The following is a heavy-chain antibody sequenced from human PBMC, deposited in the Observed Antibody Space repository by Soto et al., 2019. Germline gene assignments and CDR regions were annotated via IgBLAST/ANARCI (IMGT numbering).Heavy chain of an antibody. CDR1: GFTLNTYA. CDR3: AREGEGSWGRYDSSGYRAFDI. V-gene: IGHV3-30-3*01. D-gene: IGHD3-22*01. CDR2: ISYDGSNK. Sequence: QVQLVESGGGVVQPGRSLRLSCAGSGFTLNTYAMHWVRQAPGKGLEWVAIISYDGSNKYYADSVKGRLTISRDNSKNTLSLQMSSLRADDTAVYYCAREGEGSWGRYDSSGYRAFDIWGQGTTVTVSS. J-gene: IGHJ3*02.